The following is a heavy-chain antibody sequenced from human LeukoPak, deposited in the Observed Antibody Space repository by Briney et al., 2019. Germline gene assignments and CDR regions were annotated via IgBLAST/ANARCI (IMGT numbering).Heavy chain of an antibody. CDR1: GGTFSSYA. CDR3: ARGRSSGWFPDYFDY. V-gene: IGHV1-69*05. Sequence: SVKVSCKASGGTFSSYAISWVRQAPGQGLEWMGGIIPIFGTANYAQKFQGRVTITTDESTSTAYMELSSLRSEDTAMYYCARGRSSGWFPDYFDYWGQGTLVTVSS. J-gene: IGHJ4*02. D-gene: IGHD6-19*01. CDR2: IIPIFGTA.